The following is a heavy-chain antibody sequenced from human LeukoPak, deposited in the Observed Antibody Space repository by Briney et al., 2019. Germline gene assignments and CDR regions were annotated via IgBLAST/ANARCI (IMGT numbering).Heavy chain of an antibody. J-gene: IGHJ6*02. Sequence: PGGSLRLSCAASGFTFSSYAMSWVRQAPGKGLEWIGEINHSGSTNYNPSLKSRVTISVDTSKNQFSLKLSSVTAADTAVYYCARGSYGSGSYYNVRRSYGMDVWGQGTTVTVSS. CDR1: GFTFSSYA. CDR3: ARGSYGSGSYYNVRRSYGMDV. CDR2: INHSGST. D-gene: IGHD3-10*01. V-gene: IGHV4-34*01.